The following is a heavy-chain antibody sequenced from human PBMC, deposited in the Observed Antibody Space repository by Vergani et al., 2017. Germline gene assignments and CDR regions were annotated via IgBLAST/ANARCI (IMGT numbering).Heavy chain of an antibody. CDR1: GYSFTNYW. Sequence: VQLVQSGAEVKKPGESLKIPCQISGYSFTNYWIGCVRQMPGKGLEWMGISHPADSDTRYSPSFQGQVTIPVDKSISPAYLQRSSLRASDSAMYYCARLYGRDSSGSKYFEYWGQGTLGTGSS. D-gene: IGHD3-22*01. V-gene: IGHV5-51*01. CDR3: ARLYGRDSSGSKYFEY. J-gene: IGHJ4*02. CDR2: SHPADSDT.